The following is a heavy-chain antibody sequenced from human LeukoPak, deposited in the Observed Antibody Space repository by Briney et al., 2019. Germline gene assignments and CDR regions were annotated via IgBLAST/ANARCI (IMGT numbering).Heavy chain of an antibody. Sequence: SETLSLTCTVSGGSIISYYWSWIRQPPGKGLEWIGYIYYSGSTNYNPSLRSRVTISVDTSKNQFSPKLSSVTAADTAVYYCARGGGISHYYYYMDVWGKGTTVTISS. CDR3: ARGGGISHYYYYMDV. CDR2: IYYSGST. CDR1: GGSIISYY. V-gene: IGHV4-59*01. J-gene: IGHJ6*03. D-gene: IGHD6-13*01.